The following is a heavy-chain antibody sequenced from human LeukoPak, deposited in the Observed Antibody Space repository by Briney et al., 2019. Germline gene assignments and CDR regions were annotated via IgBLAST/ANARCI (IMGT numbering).Heavy chain of an antibody. V-gene: IGHV3-20*04. CDR3: ATTVGYCSSTSCYDPFDI. CDR1: GFTFDDYG. CDR2: INWNGGST. D-gene: IGHD2-2*01. J-gene: IGHJ3*02. Sequence: GGSLRLSCAASGFTFDDYGMSWVRQAPGKGLEWVPGINWNGGSTGYADSVKGRFTISRDNAKNSLYLQMNSLRAEDTVLYYCATTVGYCSSTSCYDPFDILGQGTMVSVSS.